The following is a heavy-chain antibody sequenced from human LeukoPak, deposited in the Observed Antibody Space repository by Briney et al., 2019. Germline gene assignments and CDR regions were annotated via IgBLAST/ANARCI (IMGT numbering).Heavy chain of an antibody. CDR1: GGSISSLNL. D-gene: IGHD6-19*01. J-gene: IGHJ4*02. CDR3: AGLEGRYSTDWFYFFDY. Sequence: PSETLSLTCIVSGGSISSLNLWSWLRQPPGKGLEWIGEMYLGGTTNFNPSLKRRVTILIDKSKNQLSLQLTSVTAADTAVYYCAGLEGRYSTDWFYFFDYWGQGALVIVSS. CDR2: MYLGGTT. V-gene: IGHV4-4*02.